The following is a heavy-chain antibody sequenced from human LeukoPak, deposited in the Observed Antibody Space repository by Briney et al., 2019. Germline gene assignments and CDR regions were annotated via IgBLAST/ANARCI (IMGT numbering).Heavy chain of an antibody. Sequence: PSETLSLTCTVSGGSISSTTYYWGWIRQPPGKGLEWIGEINHSGSTNYNPSLKSRVTISVDTSKNQFSLKLSSVTAADTAVYYCARVPMVRGVIRRYYYYMDVWGKGTTVTVSS. D-gene: IGHD3-10*01. J-gene: IGHJ6*03. CDR3: ARVPMVRGVIRRYYYYMDV. CDR2: INHSGST. CDR1: GGSISSTTYY. V-gene: IGHV4-39*07.